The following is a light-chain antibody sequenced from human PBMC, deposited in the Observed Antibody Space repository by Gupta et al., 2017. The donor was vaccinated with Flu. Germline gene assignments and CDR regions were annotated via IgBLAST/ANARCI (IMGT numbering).Light chain of an antibody. Sequence: QSVLTQPPSVSAAPGQRVTISCSGSGSNIGAPYLSGSHPVPGTAPKLLIYEDDKRPSGIPDRFSASKSGTTATVDITGIQTGDEADYFCGVWDRSVSAGGFGGGTKLTVL. CDR1: GSNIGAPY. CDR3: GVWDRSVSAGG. J-gene: IGLJ2*01. CDR2: EDD. V-gene: IGLV1-51*02.